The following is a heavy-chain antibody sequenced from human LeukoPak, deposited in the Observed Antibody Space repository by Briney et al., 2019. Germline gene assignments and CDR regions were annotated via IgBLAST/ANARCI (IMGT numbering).Heavy chain of an antibody. CDR2: ISSSSSTI. D-gene: IGHD6-13*01. CDR1: GFTFSSYS. V-gene: IGHV3-48*01. CDR3: MRDRGYSSSWFNFDY. Sequence: GGSLRLSCAASGFTFSSYSMNWVRQAPGKGLEWVSYISSSSSTIYYADSVKGRFTISRDNAKNSLYLQMNSLRAEGTAVYYCMRDRGYSSSWFNFDYWGQGTLVTVSS. J-gene: IGHJ4*02.